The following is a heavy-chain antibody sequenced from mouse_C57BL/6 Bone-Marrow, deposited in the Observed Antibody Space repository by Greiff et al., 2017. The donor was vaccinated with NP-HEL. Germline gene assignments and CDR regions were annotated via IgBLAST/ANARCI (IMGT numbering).Heavy chain of an antibody. CDR2: ISSGSSTI. J-gene: IGHJ3*01. CDR1: GFTFSDYG. CDR3: ARAYGSSPPFAY. D-gene: IGHD1-1*01. Sequence: VQLKESGGGLVKPGGSLKLSCAASGFTFSDYGMHWVRQAPEKGLEWVAYISSGSSTIYYADTVKGRFTISRDNAKNTLFLQMTSLRSEDTAMYYCARAYGSSPPFAYWGQGTLVTVSA. V-gene: IGHV5-17*01.